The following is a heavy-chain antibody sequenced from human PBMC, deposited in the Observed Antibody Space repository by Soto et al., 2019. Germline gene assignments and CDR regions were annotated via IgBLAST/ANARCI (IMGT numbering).Heavy chain of an antibody. J-gene: IGHJ4*02. Sequence: SETLSLTCTVSGGSFRSGSYHWSWIRQPPGKGLEWIGYAYHTGRTSYNPSLKSRVSISMDTSKNQFSLDLDSVTTADTAVYFCARDFAFFDSWGQGTLVTVSS. CDR1: GGSFRSGSYH. CDR3: ARDFAFFDS. V-gene: IGHV4-61*01. CDR2: AYHTGRT. D-gene: IGHD3-3*01.